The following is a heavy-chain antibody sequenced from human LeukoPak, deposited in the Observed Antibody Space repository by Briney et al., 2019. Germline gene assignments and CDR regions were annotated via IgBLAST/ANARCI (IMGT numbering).Heavy chain of an antibody. CDR2: IDNDGRSS. CDR1: GFTFTRHW. CDR3: ARGGVGSSGYGDYYYYNMDV. Sequence: PGGSLRLSCAASGFTFTRHWMHWVRQTPGRGLVWVSRIDNDGRSSTYADSVKGRFTISRDSAKNTVYLQMTSLRDEDTAVYYCARGGVGSSGYGDYYYYNMDVWGKGTAVTVSS. D-gene: IGHD5-18*01. V-gene: IGHV3-74*01. J-gene: IGHJ6*03.